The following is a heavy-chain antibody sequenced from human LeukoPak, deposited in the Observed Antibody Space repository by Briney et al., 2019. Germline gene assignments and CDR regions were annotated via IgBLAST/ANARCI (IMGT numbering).Heavy chain of an antibody. J-gene: IGHJ5*02. CDR1: GFTFSSYS. V-gene: IGHV3-21*01. CDR2: ISSSSSYI. Sequence: GGSLRLSCAASGFTFSSYSMNWVRQAPGKGLEWVSSISSSSSYIYYADSVKGRFTISRDNAKNSLYLQMNSLRAEDTAVYYCARGVAYYNRFDPWGQGTLVTVSS. D-gene: IGHD2-15*01. CDR3: ARGVAYYNRFDP.